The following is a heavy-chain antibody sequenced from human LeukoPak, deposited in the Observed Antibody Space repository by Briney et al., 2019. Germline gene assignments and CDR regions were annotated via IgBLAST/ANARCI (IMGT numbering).Heavy chain of an antibody. D-gene: IGHD5-18*01. V-gene: IGHV4-39*01. CDR2: IYYSKNT. Sequence: KPSETQSLTCTVSGGPISSSSAYWGWIRQPPGKGLQWIGSIYYSKNTYYNPSLKSRVTISADTSKNQFSLTLGSVSATDTAVYYCVSPRGFSYGYFDYWGQGTLVTVSS. J-gene: IGHJ4*02. CDR3: VSPRGFSYGYFDY. CDR1: GGPISSSSAY.